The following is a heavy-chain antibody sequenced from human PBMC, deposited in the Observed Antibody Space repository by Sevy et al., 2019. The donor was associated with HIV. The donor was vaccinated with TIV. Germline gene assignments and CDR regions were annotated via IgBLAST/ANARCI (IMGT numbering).Heavy chain of an antibody. CDR1: GGSISSGGYY. Sequence: SETLSLTCTVSGGSISSGGYYWSWIRQHPGKGLEWIGYIYYSGSTYYNPSLKSRVTISVDTSKNQFSLKLSSVTAADTAVDYCASGGYGGGYYDSSLLAFDFWGQGTMVTVSS. V-gene: IGHV4-31*03. J-gene: IGHJ3*01. CDR3: ASGGYGGGYYDSSLLAFDF. D-gene: IGHD3-22*01. CDR2: IYYSGST.